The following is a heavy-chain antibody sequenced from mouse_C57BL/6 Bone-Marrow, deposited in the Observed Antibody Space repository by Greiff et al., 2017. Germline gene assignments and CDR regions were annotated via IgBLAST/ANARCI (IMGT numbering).Heavy chain of an antibody. D-gene: IGHD1-1*01. CDR2: INPSNGGN. Sequence: QVQLQQPGTELVKPGASVKLSCKASGYTFTSYWLHWVKQRPGQGLEWLGNINPSNGGNNYNEKFKSKATLTVDKSSSTAYMQLSSLTSEDSAVYYCARGNYYGSSADYWGQGTTLTVSS. CDR1: GYTFTSYW. CDR3: ARGNYYGSSADY. J-gene: IGHJ2*01. V-gene: IGHV1-53*01.